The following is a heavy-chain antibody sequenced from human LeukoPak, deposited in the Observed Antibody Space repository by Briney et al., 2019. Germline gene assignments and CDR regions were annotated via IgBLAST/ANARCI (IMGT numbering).Heavy chain of an antibody. CDR3: AITTPLGGAAAGTYDY. CDR2: IKQDGSVK. V-gene: IGHV3-7*01. D-gene: IGHD6-13*01. J-gene: IGHJ4*02. Sequence: GGSLRLSCAASGFTFSSYWMSWVRQAPANGLEWVANIKQDGSVKYYVDSVKGRFTISRDNAKNSLYLQMNSLRAEDTAVYYCAITTPLGGAAAGTYDYWGQGTLVTVSS. CDR1: GFTFSSYW.